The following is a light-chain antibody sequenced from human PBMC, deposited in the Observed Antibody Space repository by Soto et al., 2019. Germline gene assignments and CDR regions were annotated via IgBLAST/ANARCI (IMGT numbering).Light chain of an antibody. Sequence: DIQMTQSPSSLSASVGDRVTITCRTSQTIINYLNWYQQKPGKAPKLLIYAASSLKSGVPSRFSGSGSGADFTLTISSLQPEDFATYYCQQSFRTPWTFGQGTKVDSK. CDR1: QTIINY. CDR3: QQSFRTPWT. V-gene: IGKV1-39*01. J-gene: IGKJ1*01. CDR2: AAS.